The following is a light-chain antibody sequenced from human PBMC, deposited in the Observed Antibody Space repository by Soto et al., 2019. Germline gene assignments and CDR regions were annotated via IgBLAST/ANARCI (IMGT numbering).Light chain of an antibody. J-gene: IGKJ1*01. CDR2: DAS. CDR1: QSISSW. V-gene: IGKV1-5*01. Sequence: DIQMTQSPSTLSASVGDRVTITCRASQSISSWLAWYQKKPGKAPKLLIYDASSLESVVPSRFSGSRSGTEFTLTISSLQPDDFATYYCQQYKTFGQGTNVDIK. CDR3: QQYKT.